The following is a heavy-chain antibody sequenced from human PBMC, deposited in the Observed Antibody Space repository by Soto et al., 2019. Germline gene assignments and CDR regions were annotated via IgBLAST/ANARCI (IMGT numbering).Heavy chain of an antibody. CDR2: INAGNGNT. CDR3: ARSGIAVAGRRIWFDP. V-gene: IGHV1-3*01. CDR1: GYTFTSYA. D-gene: IGHD6-19*01. Sequence: GASVKVSCKASGYTFTSYAMHWVRQAPGQRLEWMGWINAGNGNTKYSQKFQGRVTITRDTSASTAYMELSSLRSEDTAVYYCARSGIAVAGRRIWFDPWGQGALVTVSS. J-gene: IGHJ5*02.